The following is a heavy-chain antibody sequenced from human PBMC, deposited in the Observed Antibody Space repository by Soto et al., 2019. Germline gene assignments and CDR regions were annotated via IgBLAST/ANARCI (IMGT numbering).Heavy chain of an antibody. CDR2: IYPSGRA. V-gene: IGHV4-4*07. D-gene: IGHD5-18*01. CDR3: ARDYDVNTAVDYWYFDL. Sequence: QVQLQESGPRLVTPSETLTLTCSLSGGSITNHYWGWIRQPPGKGLEFIGRIYPSGRAHYNPSLQSRVTMSVDTSKSQSSLKVKSVTAADTAIYYCARDYDVNTAVDYWYFDLWGRGTLVTVSS. J-gene: IGHJ2*01. CDR1: GGSITNHY.